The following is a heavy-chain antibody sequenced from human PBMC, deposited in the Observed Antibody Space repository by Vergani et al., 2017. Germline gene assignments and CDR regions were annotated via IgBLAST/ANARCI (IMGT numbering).Heavy chain of an antibody. CDR2: IIPIFGTA. CDR1: VGTFSSYA. J-gene: IGHJ6*03. V-gene: IGHV1-69*01. Sequence: QVQLVQSGAEVKKPGSSVKVSCKASVGTFSSYAISWVRQAPGQGLEWMGGIIPIFGTANYAQKFQGRVTITADESTSTAYMELSSLRSEDTAVYYCARVKAEVGGIVGVPAAMKEWYYYYYMDVWGKGTTVTVSS. CDR3: ARVKAEVGGIVGVPAAMKEWYYYYYMDV. D-gene: IGHD2-2*01.